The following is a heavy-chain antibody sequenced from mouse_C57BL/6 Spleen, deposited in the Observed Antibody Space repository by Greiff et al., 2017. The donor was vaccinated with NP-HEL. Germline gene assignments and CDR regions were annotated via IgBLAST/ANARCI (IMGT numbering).Heavy chain of an antibody. V-gene: IGHV5-16*01. CDR3: ARGEEGYYFDD. Sequence: EVKLVESEGGLVQPGSSMKLSCTASGFTFSDYYMAWVRQVPEKGLEWVANINYDGSSTYYLDSLKSRFIISRDNAKNILYLQMSSLKSEDTATYYCARGEEGYYFDDWGQGTTLTVSS. CDR2: INYDGSST. CDR1: GFTFSDYY. J-gene: IGHJ2*01.